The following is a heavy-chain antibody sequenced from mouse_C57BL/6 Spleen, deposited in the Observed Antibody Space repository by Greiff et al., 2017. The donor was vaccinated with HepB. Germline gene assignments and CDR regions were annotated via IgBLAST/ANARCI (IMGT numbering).Heavy chain of an antibody. CDR3: ARGTVRAMDY. CDR2: INPNNGGT. CDR1: GYTFTDYY. J-gene: IGHJ4*01. V-gene: IGHV1-26*01. Sequence: EVQLQQSGPELVKPGASVKISCKASGYTFTDYYMNWVKQSHGKSLEWIGDINPNNGGTSYNQKFKGKATLTVDKSSSTAYMERRSLTSEDSAVYYCARGTVRAMDYWGQGTSVTVSS. D-gene: IGHD1-1*01.